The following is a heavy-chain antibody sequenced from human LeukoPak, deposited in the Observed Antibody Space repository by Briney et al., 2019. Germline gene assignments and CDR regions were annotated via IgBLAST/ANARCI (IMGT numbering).Heavy chain of an antibody. CDR2: INPNSGGT. D-gene: IGHD5-18*01. J-gene: IGHJ4*02. V-gene: IGHV1-2*02. CDR1: GYTFTGYY. Sequence: ASVKVSCKASGYTFTGYYMHWVRQAPGQGLEWMGWINPNSGGTNYAQKFQGRVTMTRDTSISTAYMELSRLRSDDTAVYYCARAGYSYGHWYDYWGQGTLVTVSS. CDR3: ARAGYSYGHWYDY.